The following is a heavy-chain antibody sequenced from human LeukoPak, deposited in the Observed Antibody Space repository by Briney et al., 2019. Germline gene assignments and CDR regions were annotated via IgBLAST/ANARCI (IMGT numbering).Heavy chain of an antibody. CDR3: ARHYDISRYYYSFDY. Sequence: RPSETLSLTCTVSGGSISSSDYYWGWIRQPPGKGLEWIGSVYYGGSTYYNPSLKRGVTISADASKNQFSLKLTSVTAADTAVYFCARHYDISRYYYSFDYWGQGTLVTVSS. J-gene: IGHJ4*02. CDR1: GGSISSSDYY. CDR2: VYYGGST. V-gene: IGHV4-39*01. D-gene: IGHD3-22*01.